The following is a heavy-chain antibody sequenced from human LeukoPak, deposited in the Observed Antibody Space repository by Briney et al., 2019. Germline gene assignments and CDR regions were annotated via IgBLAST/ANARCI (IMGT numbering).Heavy chain of an antibody. V-gene: IGHV4-59*01. Sequence: SETLSFNCTVSGGSISSYNWSWLRQPPGKGLEWIGYIYYSGSTNYNPFLKSRVTISVDTSKNQFSLKLSSVTAADTAVYYCARDLSPYYYDSSGYYVDWGQGTLVTVSS. CDR1: GGSISSYN. CDR2: IYYSGST. CDR3: ARDLSPYYYDSSGYYVD. J-gene: IGHJ4*02. D-gene: IGHD3-22*01.